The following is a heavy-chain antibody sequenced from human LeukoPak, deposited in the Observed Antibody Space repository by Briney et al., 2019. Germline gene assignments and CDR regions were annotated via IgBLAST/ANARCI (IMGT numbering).Heavy chain of an antibody. V-gene: IGHV3-21*01. CDR2: VISTGTYV. CDR3: ARGPGGASYYYYYYMDV. Sequence: GGSLRLSCAASGFTFSTYSMNWVRQAPGKGLEWVSSVISTGTYVYYADSVKGRFTISRDNAKNSLYLQMNSLRAEDTAAYYCARGPGGASYYYYYYMDVWGKGTTVTVSS. J-gene: IGHJ6*03. D-gene: IGHD4/OR15-4a*01. CDR1: GFTFSTYS.